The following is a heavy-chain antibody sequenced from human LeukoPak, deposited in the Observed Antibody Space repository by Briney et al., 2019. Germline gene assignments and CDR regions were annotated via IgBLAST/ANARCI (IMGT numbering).Heavy chain of an antibody. V-gene: IGHV4-59*11. D-gene: IGHD5-18*01. CDR3: VRAPGGYSYGALYYFDC. J-gene: IGHJ4*02. CDR2: ISYSGTT. CDR1: GGSISSHY. Sequence: SETLSLTCTVAGGSISSHYWGWNRRPQGEGGAWLGYISYSGTTNYNTSLQSRVTISVDTPKNQFSLTLSSVTAADTAVYYCVRAPGGYSYGALYYFDCWGQGTLVTVSS.